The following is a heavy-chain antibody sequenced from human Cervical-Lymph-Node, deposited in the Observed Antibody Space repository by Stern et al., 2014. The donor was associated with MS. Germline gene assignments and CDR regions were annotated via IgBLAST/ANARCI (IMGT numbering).Heavy chain of an antibody. CDR3: AAEVASYYDSSGYHP. V-gene: IGHV1-58*02. CDR2: IVVGSGNT. CDR1: GFTFTSSA. Sequence: QLLESGPEVKKPGTSVKVSCKASGFTFTSSAMQWVRQARGQRLEWIGWIVVGSGNTNYAQKFQERVTITRDMSTSTAYMELSSLRSEDTAVYYCAAEVASYYDSSGYHPWGQGTLVTVSS. D-gene: IGHD3-22*01. J-gene: IGHJ5*02.